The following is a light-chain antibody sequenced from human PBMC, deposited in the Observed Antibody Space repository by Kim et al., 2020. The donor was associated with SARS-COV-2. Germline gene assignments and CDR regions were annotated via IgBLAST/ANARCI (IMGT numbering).Light chain of an antibody. CDR1: SSDIGDYNY. V-gene: IGLV2-14*03. CDR3: SSYTSSTTWV. J-gene: IGLJ3*02. CDR2: DVN. Sequence: ALTQAASVSGSPGQSITISCTGTSSDIGDYNYVSWYQQCPGKAPKLLIYDVNKRPSGVSIRFSGSKSGNTASLTISRLRAEDEADYYCSSYTSSTTWVFGGGTQLTVL.